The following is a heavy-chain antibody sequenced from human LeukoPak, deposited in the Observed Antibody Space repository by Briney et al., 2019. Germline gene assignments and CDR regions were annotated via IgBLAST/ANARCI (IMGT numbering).Heavy chain of an antibody. CDR1: GGSISSYY. V-gene: IGHV4-59*12. J-gene: IGHJ4*02. Sequence: SETLSLTCTVSGGSISSYYWSWIRQPPGKGLEWIGYIYYSGSTNYNPSLKSRVTMSIDTSKNQFSLKLYSVTAADTAVCYCETDRSGSYDYWGQGILVTVSS. CDR2: IYYSGST. D-gene: IGHD1-26*01. CDR3: ETDRSGSYDY.